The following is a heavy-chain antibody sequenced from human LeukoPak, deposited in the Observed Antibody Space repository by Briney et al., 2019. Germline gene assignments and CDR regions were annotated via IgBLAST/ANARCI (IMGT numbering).Heavy chain of an antibody. CDR1: GGSMSSGSHY. D-gene: IGHD3-10*01. CDR3: ARDRGITMARGVTFSYYMDV. CDR2: IYTSGST. V-gene: IGHV4-61*02. J-gene: IGHJ6*03. Sequence: PSQTLSLTCTVSGGSMSSGSHYWSWIRQPAGKGLEWLGRIYTSGSTNYNPSRTSRFTISIDTSKNQFTLKLSSVTAADTAVYYCARDRGITMARGVTFSYYMDVWGKGTTVTVSS.